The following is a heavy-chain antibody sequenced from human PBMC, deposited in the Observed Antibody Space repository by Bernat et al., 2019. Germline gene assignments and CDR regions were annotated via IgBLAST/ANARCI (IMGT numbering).Heavy chain of an antibody. CDR1: GFSLSTSGMC. V-gene: IGHV2-70*15. CDR2: IDWDDDK. CDR3: ARICTTVDSDILTGYYGNGKYDY. Sequence: QVTLRESGPALVKPTQTLTLTCTFSGFSLSTSGMCVSWIRQPPGKALEWLARIDWDDDKYYSTSLKTRLTISKDTSKNQVVLTMTNMDPVDTATYYCARICTTVDSDILTGYYGNGKYDYWGQGTLVTVSS. J-gene: IGHJ4*02. D-gene: IGHD3-9*01.